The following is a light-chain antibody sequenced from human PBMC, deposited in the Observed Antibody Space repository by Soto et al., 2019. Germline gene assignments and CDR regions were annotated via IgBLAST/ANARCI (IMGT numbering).Light chain of an antibody. Sequence: DTQMTQSPSSLSASVGDRVTITCRASQRISNYLNWYQQRPGKAPKLLIYAASTLQSGVPSRFSGSGSGADFTLTISSLQPEDFATYYCHQSYRTPPTFGQGTKVDIK. CDR2: AAS. J-gene: IGKJ1*01. CDR3: HQSYRTPPT. CDR1: QRISNY. V-gene: IGKV1-39*01.